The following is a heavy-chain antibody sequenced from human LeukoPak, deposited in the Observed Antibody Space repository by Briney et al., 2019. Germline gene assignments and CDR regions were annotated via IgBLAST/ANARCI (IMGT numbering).Heavy chain of an antibody. D-gene: IGHD6-13*01. CDR2: IYSGGST. V-gene: IGHV3-66*01. CDR3: ARDSVAAGYDAFDI. J-gene: IGHJ3*02. CDR1: GFTVSSNY. Sequence: GGSLRLSCAASGFTVSSNYMSWVRQAPGKGLEWVSVIYSGGSTYYADSVKGRFTISRDNSKNTLYLQMNSLRAEDTGVYYCARDSVAAGYDAFDIWGQGTMVTVSS.